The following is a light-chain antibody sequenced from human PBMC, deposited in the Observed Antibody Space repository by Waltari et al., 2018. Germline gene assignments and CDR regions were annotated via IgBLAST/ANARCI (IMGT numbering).Light chain of an antibody. CDR1: QSISSY. V-gene: IGKV1-39*01. CDR3: QQSYSHTRT. CDR2: AAS. J-gene: IGKJ1*01. Sequence: DIQMTQSPPSLSASAGDRVTITCRASQSISSYLNWYQQKPGIAPKLLIYAASSLQSGVPSRFSGSGSGRDFTLIINSLQPEDFATYSCQQSYSHTRTFGQGTKVEIK.